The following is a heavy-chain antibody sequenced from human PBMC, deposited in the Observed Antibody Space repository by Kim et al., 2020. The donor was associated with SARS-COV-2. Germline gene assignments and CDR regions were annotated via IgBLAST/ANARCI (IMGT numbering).Heavy chain of an antibody. CDR3: ARGGPWELLRERYFDY. J-gene: IGHJ4*02. Sequence: SVKVSCKASGGTFSSYAISWVRQAPGQGLEWMGGIIPIFGTANYAQKFQGRVTITADKSTSTAYMELSSLRSEDTAVYYCARGGPWELLRERYFDYWGQGTLVTVSS. CDR1: GGTFSSYA. CDR2: IIPIFGTA. D-gene: IGHD1-26*01. V-gene: IGHV1-69*06.